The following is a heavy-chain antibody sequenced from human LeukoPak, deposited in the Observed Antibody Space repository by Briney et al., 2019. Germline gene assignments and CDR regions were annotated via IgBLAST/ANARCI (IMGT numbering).Heavy chain of an antibody. Sequence: ASVKVSCKASGYTFTSYGISWVRQAPGQVLEWMGWISAYNGNTNYAQKLQGRVTMTTDTSTSTAYMELRSLRSDDTAVYYCASQYYTRGYFDYWGQGTLVTVSS. CDR1: GYTFTSYG. V-gene: IGHV1-18*01. CDR3: ASQYYTRGYFDY. J-gene: IGHJ4*02. D-gene: IGHD1-26*01. CDR2: ISAYNGNT.